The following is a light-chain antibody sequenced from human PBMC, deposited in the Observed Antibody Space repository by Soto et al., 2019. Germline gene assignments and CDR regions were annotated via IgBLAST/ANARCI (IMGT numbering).Light chain of an antibody. CDR3: DHYDNLPRYT. CDR2: EAS. Sequence: DIQMTQSPSSLSTSVGERVTITCQASQDISNSLNLYQQKPGKAPNLLIYEASKLQTGVPSRLSGGGSGTHFTFTISNLQLEDIAAYYCDHYDNLPRYTFGLGTKLEIK. J-gene: IGKJ2*01. CDR1: QDISNS. V-gene: IGKV1-33*01.